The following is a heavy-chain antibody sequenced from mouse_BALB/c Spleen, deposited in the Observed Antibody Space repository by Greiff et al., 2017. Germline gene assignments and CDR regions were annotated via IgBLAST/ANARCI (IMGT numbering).Heavy chain of an antibody. CDR1: GFTFSSYA. D-gene: IGHD2-14*01. Sequence: EVQGVESGGGLVKPGGSLKLSCAASGFTFSSYAMSWVRQTPEKRLEWVASISSGGSTYYPDSVKGRFTISRDNARNILYLQMSSLRSEDTAMYYCARGYRYDDYWGQGTTLTVSS. J-gene: IGHJ2*01. CDR3: ARGYRYDDY. CDR2: ISSGGST. V-gene: IGHV5-6-5*01.